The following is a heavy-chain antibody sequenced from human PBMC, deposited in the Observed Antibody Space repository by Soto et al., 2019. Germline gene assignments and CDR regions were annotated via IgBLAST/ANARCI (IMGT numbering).Heavy chain of an antibody. Sequence: VQLLESGGGLVQPGGSLRLSCAASGFTFSSYAMSWVRQAPGKGLEWVSAISGSGGSTYYADSVKGRFTISRDNSKNTLYLQMNSLRAEDTAVYYCAKPPGPTTVTTLDAFDIWGQGTMVTVSS. J-gene: IGHJ3*02. D-gene: IGHD4-17*01. CDR3: AKPPGPTTVTTLDAFDI. V-gene: IGHV3-23*01. CDR1: GFTFSSYA. CDR2: ISGSGGST.